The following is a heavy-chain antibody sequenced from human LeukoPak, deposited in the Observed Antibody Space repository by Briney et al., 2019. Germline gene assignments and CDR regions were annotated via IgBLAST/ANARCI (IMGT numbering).Heavy chain of an antibody. D-gene: IGHD3-16*01. V-gene: IGHV4-30-2*01. Sequence: TLSLTCAVSGCSISSGDYSWSWIRQPPGKGLEWIGYIYHSGSTYYNPSLKSRITISIDRSKNQFSLSLSSVTAADTAIYYCARGGGYTAEFDFWGQGTLVTVSS. J-gene: IGHJ4*02. CDR3: ARGGGYTAEFDF. CDR2: IYHSGST. CDR1: GCSISSGDYS.